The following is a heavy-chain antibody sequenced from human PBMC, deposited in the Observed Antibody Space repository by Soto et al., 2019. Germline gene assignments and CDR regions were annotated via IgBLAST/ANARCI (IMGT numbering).Heavy chain of an antibody. CDR2: IIPILGIA. D-gene: IGHD5-18*01. CDR1: GGTFSSYT. V-gene: IGHV1-69*02. J-gene: IGHJ4*02. Sequence: QVQLVQSGAEVKKPGSSVKVSCKASGGTFSSYTISWVRQAPGQGLEWMGRIIPILGIANYAQKFQGRVTITADKATSTAYMELSSLRSEDTAGYYCARLVDTADFDYWGQGTLVTVSS. CDR3: ARLVDTADFDY.